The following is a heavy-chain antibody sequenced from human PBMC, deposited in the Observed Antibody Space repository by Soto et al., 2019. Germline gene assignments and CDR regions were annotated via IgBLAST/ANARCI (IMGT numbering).Heavy chain of an antibody. CDR3: ARATGEWLISWVDH. CDR1: GYNFVKYG. Sequence: ASVKVSCKASGYNFVKYGSTWVRQAPGQGLEWMGWISPNNGNTKFAKKFQGRVTMTTDTSTRIVYMELRSLRSDDTAVYYCARATGEWLISWVDHWGQ. J-gene: IGHJ4*02. V-gene: IGHV1-18*01. D-gene: IGHD6-19*01. CDR2: ISPNNGNT.